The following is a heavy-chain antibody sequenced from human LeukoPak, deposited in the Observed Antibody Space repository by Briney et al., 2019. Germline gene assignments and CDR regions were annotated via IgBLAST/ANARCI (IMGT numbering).Heavy chain of an antibody. D-gene: IGHD3-22*01. CDR2: IYTSGST. V-gene: IGHV4-61*02. J-gene: IGHJ6*03. CDR3: ARGFYYYDSSGYQGRNYYYYYYMDV. CDR1: GGSISSGSYY. Sequence: TLSLTCTVSGGSISSGSYYWSWIRQPAGKGLEWIGRIYTSGSTNYNPSLKSRVTISVDTSKNQFSLKLSSVTAADTAVYYCARGFYYYDSSGYQGRNYYYYYYMDVWGKGTTVTVSS.